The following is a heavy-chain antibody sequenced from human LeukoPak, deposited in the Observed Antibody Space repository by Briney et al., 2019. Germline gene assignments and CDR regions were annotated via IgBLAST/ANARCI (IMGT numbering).Heavy chain of an antibody. CDR1: GYTFTSYG. V-gene: IGHV1-18*01. CDR3: ARDDIVVVPAANRENWFDP. CDR2: ISAYNGNT. J-gene: IGHJ5*02. D-gene: IGHD2-2*01. Sequence: GASVKVSCKASGYTFTSYGISWVRQAPGQGLEWMGWISAYNGNTNYAQKLQGRVTMTTDTSTSTAYMELRSLRSDDTAVYYCARDDIVVVPAANRENWFDPWGQGTLVTVSS.